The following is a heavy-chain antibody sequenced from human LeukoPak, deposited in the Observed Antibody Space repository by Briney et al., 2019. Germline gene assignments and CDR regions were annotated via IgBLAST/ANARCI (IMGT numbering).Heavy chain of an antibody. CDR3: ARESVLLWFGELLYYFDY. CDR1: GFTFRTSG. J-gene: IGHJ4*02. CDR2: IKQDGSEK. Sequence: PGGSLRLSCAASGFTFRTSGMNWVRQAPGKGLEWVANIKQDGSEKYYVDSVKGRFTISRDNAKNSLYLQMNSLRAEDTAVYYCARESVLLWFGELLYYFDYWGQGTLVTVSS. D-gene: IGHD3-10*01. V-gene: IGHV3-7*01.